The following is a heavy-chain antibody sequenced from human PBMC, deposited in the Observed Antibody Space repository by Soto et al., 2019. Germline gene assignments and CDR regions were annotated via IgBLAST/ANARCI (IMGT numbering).Heavy chain of an antibody. CDR1: GYTFTSYG. J-gene: IGHJ3*02. CDR2: ISAYSGNT. V-gene: IGHV1-18*01. D-gene: IGHD3-16*02. Sequence: GASVKVSCKASGYTFTSYGMSWVRQAPGQGLEWMGWISAYSGNTNYAQKLQGRVTMTTDTSTSTAYMELRSLRSDDTAVYYCARVNYVWGSYRPIPDAFDIWGQGTMVTVSS. CDR3: ARVNYVWGSYRPIPDAFDI.